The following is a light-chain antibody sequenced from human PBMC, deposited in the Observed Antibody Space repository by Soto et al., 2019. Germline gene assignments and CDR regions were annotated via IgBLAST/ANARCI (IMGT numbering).Light chain of an antibody. CDR2: KAS. CDR1: QSISNS. J-gene: IGKJ2*01. V-gene: IGKV1-5*03. Sequence: DIQMTQSPSTLSASVGDRVTITCRASQSISNSLAWYQQKPGKAPKILIYKASSLESGVPSRFSGRGSGTEFTITISSLQPDDFATYYCQHYNDYSPYTFGQGTKVDIK. CDR3: QHYNDYSPYT.